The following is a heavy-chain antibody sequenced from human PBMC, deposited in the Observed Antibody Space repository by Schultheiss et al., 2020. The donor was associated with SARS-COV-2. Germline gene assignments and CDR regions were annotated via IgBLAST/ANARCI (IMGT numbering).Heavy chain of an antibody. Sequence: SETLSLTCAVYGGSFSGYYWTWIRQPPGKGLEWIGSIYYSGSIYYNPSLKSRVTISVDTSKSQFSLKLSSVTAADTAVYYCAKLSRKWVVAATATPLPLPDYWGQGTLVTVSS. V-gene: IGHV4-34*01. J-gene: IGHJ4*02. D-gene: IGHD2-15*01. CDR3: AKLSRKWVVAATATPLPLPDY. CDR1: GGSFSGYY. CDR2: IYYSGSI.